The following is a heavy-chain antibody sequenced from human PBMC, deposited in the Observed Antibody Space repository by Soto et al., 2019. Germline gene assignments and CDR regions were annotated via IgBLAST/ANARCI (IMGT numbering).Heavy chain of an antibody. J-gene: IGHJ3*02. CDR3: ARVRDYDSSGYYGGDAFDI. CDR2: ISSSSSYI. Sequence: GGSLSLSCAASGFTFSSYEMNWVRQAPGKGLEWVSYISSSSSYIYYADSVKGRFTISRDNAKNSLYLQMNSLRAEDTAVHYCARVRDYDSSGYYGGDAFDIWGQGTMVTVSS. V-gene: IGHV3-21*05. D-gene: IGHD3-22*01. CDR1: GFTFSSYE.